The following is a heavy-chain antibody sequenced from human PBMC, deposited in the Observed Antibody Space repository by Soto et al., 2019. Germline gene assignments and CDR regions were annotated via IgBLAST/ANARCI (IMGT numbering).Heavy chain of an antibody. Sequence: QVQLVQSGGEVKKPGASVKVSCKASGYTFTNYGISWVRQAPGQGLEWLGWISTYNSNTNSAPGLQGRLTMTTDTSTSTAYMELRRLTSGDTAVYYCARDERDSCSGGDCFYFDYWGQGTLVTVSS. V-gene: IGHV1-18*04. CDR3: ARDERDSCSGGDCFYFDY. D-gene: IGHD2-21*02. CDR1: GYTFTNYG. CDR2: ISTYNSNT. J-gene: IGHJ4*02.